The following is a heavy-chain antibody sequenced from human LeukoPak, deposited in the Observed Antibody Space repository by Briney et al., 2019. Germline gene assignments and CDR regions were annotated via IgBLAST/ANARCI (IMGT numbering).Heavy chain of an antibody. J-gene: IGHJ5*02. D-gene: IGHD2-2*01. CDR2: ISGSGSPI. CDR3: VRVLGYCYSTTCSEGFDT. CDR1: GFTFSSYE. Sequence: GGSLRLSCAASGFTFSSYEMNWVRQAPGKGLEWVSYISGSGSPIYYADSVQGRFTISRDNAKNSLYLQMNSLRAEDTAVYYCVRVLGYCYSTTCSEGFDTWGQGTLVTVSS. V-gene: IGHV3-48*03.